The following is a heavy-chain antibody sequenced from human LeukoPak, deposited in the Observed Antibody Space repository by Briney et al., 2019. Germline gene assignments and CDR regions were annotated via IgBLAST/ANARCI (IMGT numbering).Heavy chain of an antibody. CDR3: ARQGNYYYYCYMDV. Sequence: SETLSLTCTVSGGSISSYYWSWIRQPPGKGLEWIGYIYYSGSTNYNPSLKSRVTISVDTSKNQFSLKLSSVTAADTAVYYCARQGNYYYYCYMDVWGKGTTVTVSS. D-gene: IGHD3-10*01. CDR2: IYYSGST. J-gene: IGHJ6*03. CDR1: GGSISSYY. V-gene: IGHV4-59*08.